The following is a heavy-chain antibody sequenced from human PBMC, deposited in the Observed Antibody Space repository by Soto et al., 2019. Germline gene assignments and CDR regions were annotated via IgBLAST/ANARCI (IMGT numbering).Heavy chain of an antibody. CDR2: FSPDNGNT. V-gene: IGHV1-18*01. CDR3: ATQIDTVMVFRE. J-gene: IGHJ4*02. CDR1: DKTFLSYG. Sequence: QVQLVQSGAEVKKPGASVKVSCKASDKTFLSYGISWVRQGPGQGLEWMGWFSPDNGNTNYAQKPQGRVTMTTDTSTRTAYMELRSMRSDDTAVYYCATQIDTVMVFREWGQGTLVTVSS. D-gene: IGHD5-18*01.